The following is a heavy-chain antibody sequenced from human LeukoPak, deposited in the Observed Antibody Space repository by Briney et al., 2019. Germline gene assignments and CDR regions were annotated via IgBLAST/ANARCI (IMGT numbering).Heavy chain of an antibody. D-gene: IGHD3-22*01. Sequence: ASVKVSRMVSGYTLTELSMHWVRQAPGKGLEGMGGFDPEDGETIYAQKFQGRVTMTEDTSTDTAYMELSSLRSEDTAVYYCATVDYYDSSGYLDYWGQGTLVTVSS. V-gene: IGHV1-24*01. CDR2: FDPEDGET. J-gene: IGHJ4*02. CDR3: ATVDYYDSSGYLDY. CDR1: GYTLTELS.